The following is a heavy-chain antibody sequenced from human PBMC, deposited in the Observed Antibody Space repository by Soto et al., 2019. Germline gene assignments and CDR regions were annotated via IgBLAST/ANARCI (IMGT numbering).Heavy chain of an antibody. CDR1: GDSVSSDSAA. CDR2: IYFRSTWYD. V-gene: IGHV6-1*01. J-gene: IGHJ4*02. D-gene: IGHD1-26*01. Sequence: PSQTLSLTCAISGDSVSSDSAAWTWIRQSPSRGLEWLGRIYFRSTWYDDYAVSVKSRITISPDTSENQFSLHLNSVTPDDTAVYYCARDRGSNGYYNDWGQGTLVTVSS. CDR3: ARDRGSNGYYND.